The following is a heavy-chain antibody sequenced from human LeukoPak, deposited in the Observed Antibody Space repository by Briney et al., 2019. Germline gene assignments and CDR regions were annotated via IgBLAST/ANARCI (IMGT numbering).Heavy chain of an antibody. D-gene: IGHD3-9*01. CDR2: ISGRDDST. CDR1: GFTFSNYA. V-gene: IGHV3-23*01. J-gene: IGHJ4*02. CDR3: AKWGDYHVLTGYYDSDY. Sequence: PAGSLRLSCAASGFTFSNYAMSWVRQVPGKGLEWVSAISGRDDSTYYADSVKGRFTISRDTSKNTLYLQKNSLRAEDTAVDYCAKWGDYHVLTGYYDSDYWGQGTLGTVSS.